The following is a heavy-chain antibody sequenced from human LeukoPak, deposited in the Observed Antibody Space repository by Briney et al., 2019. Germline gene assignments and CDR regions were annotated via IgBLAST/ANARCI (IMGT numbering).Heavy chain of an antibody. CDR2: INAGNGNT. CDR1: GYTFTSYA. J-gene: IGHJ6*02. V-gene: IGHV1-3*01. D-gene: IGHD3-10*01. Sequence: ASVKVSCKASGYTFTSYAMHWVRQAPGQRLEWMGWINAGNGNTKYSQKFQGRVTITRDTSASTAYMELSSLRSEDTAVYYCAGSEGSGSYYRDYYYYGMDVWGQGTTVTVSS. CDR3: AGSEGSGSYYRDYYYYGMDV.